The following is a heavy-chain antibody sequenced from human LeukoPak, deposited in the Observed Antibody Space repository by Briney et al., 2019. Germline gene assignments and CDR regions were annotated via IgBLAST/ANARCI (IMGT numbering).Heavy chain of an antibody. J-gene: IGHJ4*02. Sequence: PSETLSLTCTVSGVSISSDYWSWIRQSPGKGLEWIGYIYYSGNTINNPSLKSRLTISVDTSKNQFSLKLSSVTAADTAVYYCAREGWGYYFDFWGQGTLVTVSS. CDR2: IYYSGNT. CDR3: AREGWGYYFDF. CDR1: GVSISSDY. V-gene: IGHV4-59*01. D-gene: IGHD7-27*01.